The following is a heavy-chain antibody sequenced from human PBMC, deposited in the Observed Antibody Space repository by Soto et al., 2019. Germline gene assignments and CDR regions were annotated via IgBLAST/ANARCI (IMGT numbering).Heavy chain of an antibody. D-gene: IGHD3-22*01. Sequence: GGSLRLSCAASGFTFSSYAMSWVRQAPGKGLEWVSAISGSGGSTYYADSVKGRFTISRDNSKNTLYLQMNSLRAEDTAVYYCAKLNYYDNSGPNDYWGQGTLVTVSS. J-gene: IGHJ4*02. V-gene: IGHV3-23*01. CDR2: ISGSGGST. CDR3: AKLNYYDNSGPNDY. CDR1: GFTFSSYA.